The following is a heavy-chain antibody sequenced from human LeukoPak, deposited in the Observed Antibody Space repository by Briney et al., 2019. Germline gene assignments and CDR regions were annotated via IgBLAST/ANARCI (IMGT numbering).Heavy chain of an antibody. D-gene: IGHD2-21*01. J-gene: IGHJ6*03. CDR3: ARLYCGVGICYSYYMDV. Sequence: GGFLRLSCTASGFTFSDYWMIWVRQVLGKVLQWVADIKQDGSDRFYVDSVKGRFTISRDNAKNSVYLQMNSLRAEDTAVYYCARLYCGVGICYSYYMDVWGKGTTVTVSS. CDR1: GFTFSDYW. CDR2: IKQDGSDR. V-gene: IGHV3-7*01.